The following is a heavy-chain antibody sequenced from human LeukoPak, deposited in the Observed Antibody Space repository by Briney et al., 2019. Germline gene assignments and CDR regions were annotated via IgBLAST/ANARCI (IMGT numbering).Heavy chain of an antibody. J-gene: IGHJ4*02. Sequence: GASVKVSCKPSGYTFTGYYMHWVRQAPGQGLEWMGRINPNSGGTNYAHKFQGRVTMTRDTSITTAYMELSRLRSDDTAVYYCATDAWGYYDSSGYYRQADYWGQGTLVTVSS. CDR1: GYTFTGYY. CDR2: INPNSGGT. D-gene: IGHD3-22*01. V-gene: IGHV1-2*06. CDR3: ATDAWGYYDSSGYYRQADY.